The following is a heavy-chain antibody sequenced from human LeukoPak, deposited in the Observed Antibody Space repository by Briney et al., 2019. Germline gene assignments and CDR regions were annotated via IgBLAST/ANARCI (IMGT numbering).Heavy chain of an antibody. CDR2: INHSGST. Sequence: KSSETLSLTCAVYGGSFSGYYWSWIRQPPGKGLEWIGEINHSGSTSYNPSLKSRVTISVDTSKNQFSLKLSSVTAADTAVYYCARVSGDYVFDYWGQGTLVTVSS. J-gene: IGHJ4*02. D-gene: IGHD4-17*01. CDR3: ARVSGDYVFDY. V-gene: IGHV4-34*01. CDR1: GGSFSGYY.